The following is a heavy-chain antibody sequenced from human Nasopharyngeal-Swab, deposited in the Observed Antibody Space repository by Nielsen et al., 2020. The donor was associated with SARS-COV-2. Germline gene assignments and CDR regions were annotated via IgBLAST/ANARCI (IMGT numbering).Heavy chain of an antibody. Sequence: GESLKISCAASGFTFSSYAMSWVRQAPGKGLEWVSAISGSGGSTYYADSVKGRFTISRDNSKNTLYLQMNSLRAEDTAVYYCAKTVILWFGELLELEYFDLWGHGTLVTVSS. CDR3: AKTVILWFGELLELEYFDL. J-gene: IGHJ2*01. V-gene: IGHV3-23*01. D-gene: IGHD3-10*01. CDR2: ISGSGGST. CDR1: GFTFSSYA.